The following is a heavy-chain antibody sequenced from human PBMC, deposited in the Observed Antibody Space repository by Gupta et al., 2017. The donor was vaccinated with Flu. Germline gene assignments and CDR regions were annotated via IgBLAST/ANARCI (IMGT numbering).Heavy chain of an antibody. CDR3: AKGGPPAGSSYHLDY. CDR1: GFTLSSYA. V-gene: IGHV3-23*01. J-gene: IGHJ4*02. Sequence: EVQPLASGGRLVPSGGFLTLSCAAPGFTLSSYAMDWVRQSPGKGLGWVSSSDGRDGTTHYAESVKGRFTISRDNVKNTLFLQVTSPRADDTAVYYCAKGGPPAGSSYHLDYWGQGTLVTVSA. CDR2: SDGRDGTT. D-gene: IGHD1-26*01.